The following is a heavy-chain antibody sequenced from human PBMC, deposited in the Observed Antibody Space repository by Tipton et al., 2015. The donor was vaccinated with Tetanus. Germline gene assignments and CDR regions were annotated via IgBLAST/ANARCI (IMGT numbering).Heavy chain of an antibody. D-gene: IGHD6-13*01. CDR3: ARDPSGYSSSWYDY. V-gene: IGHV3-48*02. CDR1: GFTFSSYS. CDR2: ISSSSSTI. Sequence: LRLSCAASGFTFSSYSMNWVRQAPGKGLEWVSYISSSSSTIYYADSVKGRFTISRDNAKNSLYLQMNSLRDEDTAVYYCARDPSGYSSSWYDYWGQGTLVTVSS. J-gene: IGHJ4*02.